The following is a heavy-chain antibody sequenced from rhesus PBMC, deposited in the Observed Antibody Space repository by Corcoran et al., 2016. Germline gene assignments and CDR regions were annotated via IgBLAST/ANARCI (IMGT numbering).Heavy chain of an antibody. Sequence: EVQLVQSGAEGKRLGESLKIPCKTSGYSLTSYRISWVRQMPGKGLEWMGAVYPSDSDTRYRPSFQGQVAISADKSISTAYLPWSSLKASDTATSYCATGRNWGDYYFDYWGQGVLVTVSS. V-gene: IGHV5-2*01. CDR2: VYPSDSDT. D-gene: IGHD3-34*01. CDR1: GYSLTSYR. J-gene: IGHJ4*01. CDR3: ATGRNWGDYYFDY.